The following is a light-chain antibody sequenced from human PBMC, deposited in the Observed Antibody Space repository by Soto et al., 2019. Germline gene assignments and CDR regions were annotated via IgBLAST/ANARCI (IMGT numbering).Light chain of an antibody. CDR3: NSDVAGSKV. Sequence: QSALTQPPSASGSPGQSVTISCTGTSSDVGKYDYVSWFQHHPAKAPKLIIYEVSKRPSGVPDRFSGSKTGSTASLTVSGLQTEDEAYYYCNSDVAGSKVFGTGTKLTVL. V-gene: IGLV2-8*01. CDR1: SSDVGKYDY. CDR2: EVS. J-gene: IGLJ1*01.